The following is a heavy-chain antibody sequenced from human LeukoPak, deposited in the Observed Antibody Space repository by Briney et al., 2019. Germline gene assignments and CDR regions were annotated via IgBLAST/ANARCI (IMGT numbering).Heavy chain of an antibody. CDR2: VHYSGST. CDR3: AREGEGSVQY. D-gene: IGHD3-16*01. V-gene: IGHV4-39*02. CDR1: GGSISSSGHY. J-gene: IGHJ4*02. Sequence: KSSETLSLTCTDSGGSISSSGHYWGWIRQAPGKGLEWIGSVHYSGSTYYSPTLQSRVSISVDTSKNQFSLKLSSVTAADTAVYYCAREGEGSVQYWGQGTLVTVSS.